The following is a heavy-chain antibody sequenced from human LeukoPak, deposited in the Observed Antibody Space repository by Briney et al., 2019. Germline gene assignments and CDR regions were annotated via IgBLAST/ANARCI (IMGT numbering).Heavy chain of an antibody. D-gene: IGHD5-12*01. CDR1: GFTFSSET. CDR2: ISYDGSTK. V-gene: IGHV3-30-3*01. CDR3: AKVGGYSGSTIPDAFDI. J-gene: IGHJ3*02. Sequence: GGSLRLSCTASGFTFSSETMHWVRQAPGKGLEWVAIISYDGSTKDDADSVKGRFTISRDNSKNTLYLEMNSLRDEDTAVYYCAKVGGYSGSTIPDAFDIWGQGTMVTVSS.